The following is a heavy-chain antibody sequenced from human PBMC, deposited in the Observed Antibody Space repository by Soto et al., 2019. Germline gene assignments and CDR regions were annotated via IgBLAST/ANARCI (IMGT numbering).Heavy chain of an antibody. V-gene: IGHV3-30-3*01. Sequence: QVQLVASGGGVVQPGRSLRLSCAASGFTFSSYAMHWVRQAPGKGLEWVAVISYDGSNKYYADSVKGRFTISRDNSKNTLYLQMNSLRAEDTAVYYCASHSGSYDSFDYWGQGTLVTVSS. J-gene: IGHJ4*02. CDR2: ISYDGSNK. D-gene: IGHD1-26*01. CDR3: ASHSGSYDSFDY. CDR1: GFTFSSYA.